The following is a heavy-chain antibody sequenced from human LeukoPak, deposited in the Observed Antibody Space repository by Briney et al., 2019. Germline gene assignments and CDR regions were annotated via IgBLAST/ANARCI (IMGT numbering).Heavy chain of an antibody. D-gene: IGHD2-2*01. Sequence: ASVKVSCKASGYTFTSDYMHWVRQAPGQGLEWMGIINPSGGSTSYAQKFQGRVTMTRDTSTRTVYMELSSLRSEDTAVYYCARERNQLPPPAGMDVWGQGTTVTVSS. CDR2: INPSGGST. CDR1: GYTFTSDY. CDR3: ARERNQLPPPAGMDV. J-gene: IGHJ6*02. V-gene: IGHV1-46*01.